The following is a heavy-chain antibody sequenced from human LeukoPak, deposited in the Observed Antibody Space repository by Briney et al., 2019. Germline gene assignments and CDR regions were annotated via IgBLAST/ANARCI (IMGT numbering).Heavy chain of an antibody. CDR3: AKAMHPSEVLLWFGELFDY. V-gene: IGHV3-23*01. CDR2: ISGSGGST. CDR1: GFTFSSYA. Sequence: GGSLRLSCAASGFTFSSYAMSWVRQAPGKGLEWVSAISGSGGSTYYADSVKGRFTISRDNSKNTLYLQMNSLRAEDTAVYYCAKAMHPSEVLLWFGELFDYWGQGTLVTVSS. J-gene: IGHJ4*02. D-gene: IGHD3-10*01.